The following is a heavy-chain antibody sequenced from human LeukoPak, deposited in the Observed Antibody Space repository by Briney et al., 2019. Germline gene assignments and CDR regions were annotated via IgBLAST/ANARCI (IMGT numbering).Heavy chain of an antibody. Sequence: GGYVRLYGAAFGFPYSGYCMGWLGPAPGKGLFWLGNINHNGSDIEHEVSGKGRFPISRDNARTSLFLQMNSLRVGDSGVYYCARVGPGDGVIDFWGQGALVTVSS. CDR3: ARVGPGDGVIDF. J-gene: IGHJ4*02. D-gene: IGHD3-10*01. CDR1: GFPYSGYC. CDR2: INHNGSDI. V-gene: IGHV3-7*01.